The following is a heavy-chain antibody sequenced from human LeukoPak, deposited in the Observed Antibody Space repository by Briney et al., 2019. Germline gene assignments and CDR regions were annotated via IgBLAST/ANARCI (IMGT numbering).Heavy chain of an antibody. J-gene: IGHJ5*02. CDR1: GGSISSDNW. V-gene: IGHV4-4*02. Sequence: PSETLSLTCAVSGGSISSDNWWSWVRQPPGKGLEWIGEINHSGSTNYNPSLKSRVTISVDTSKNQFSLKLSSVTAADTAVYYCARRGTSSWYGKHHGPWGQGTLVTVSS. CDR2: INHSGST. CDR3: ARRGTSSWYGKHHGP. D-gene: IGHD6-13*01.